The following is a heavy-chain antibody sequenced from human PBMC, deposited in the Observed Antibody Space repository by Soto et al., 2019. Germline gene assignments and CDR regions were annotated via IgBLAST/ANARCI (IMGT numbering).Heavy chain of an antibody. Sequence: SETLSLTCAVYGGSFSGYYWSWIRQPPGKGLEWIGEINHSGSTNYNPSLKSRVTISVDTSKNQFSLKLSSVTAADTAVYYCARGERSRVRPIDPWGQGTQVTVSS. CDR1: GGSFSGYY. CDR2: INHSGST. V-gene: IGHV4-34*01. D-gene: IGHD3-10*01. J-gene: IGHJ5*02. CDR3: ARGERSRVRPIDP.